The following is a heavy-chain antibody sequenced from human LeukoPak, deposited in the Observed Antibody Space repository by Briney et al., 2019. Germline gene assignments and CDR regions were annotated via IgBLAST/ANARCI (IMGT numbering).Heavy chain of an antibody. J-gene: IGHJ4*02. CDR2: IWFDGGKI. CDR1: GFPFRSYV. Sequence: GGSLRLSCAASGFPFRSYVMHWLRQARGKGLEWVAVIWFDGGKIYYADSVKGRFTISRDNSKNTLYLQMNSLRAEDTAVYHCVRDLTNIGGGGYFDNWGQGTLVTVSS. V-gene: IGHV3-33*01. CDR3: VRDLTNIGGGGYFDN. D-gene: IGHD2/OR15-2a*01.